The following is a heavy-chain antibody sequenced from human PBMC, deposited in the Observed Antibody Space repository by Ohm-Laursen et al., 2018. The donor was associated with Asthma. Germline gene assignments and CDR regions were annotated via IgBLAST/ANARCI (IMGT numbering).Heavy chain of an antibody. Sequence: PSETLSLTCTVSGGSISSSGYSWSWIRQHPGKGLEWIGYFYYTGSTDYSPSLKSRVTISVDTSKNQFSLKLSSVTAADTAVYYCARDKWVQGVIYYGMDVWGQGTTVTVSS. V-gene: IGHV4-31*03. D-gene: IGHD3-10*01. CDR2: FYYTGST. J-gene: IGHJ6*02. CDR3: ARDKWVQGVIYYGMDV. CDR1: GGSISSSGYS.